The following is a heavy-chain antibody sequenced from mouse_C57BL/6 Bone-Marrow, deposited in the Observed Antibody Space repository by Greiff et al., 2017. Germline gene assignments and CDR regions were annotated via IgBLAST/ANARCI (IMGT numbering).Heavy chain of an antibody. CDR1: GFTFSSYA. J-gene: IGHJ4*01. Sequence: EVKLVESGGGLVKPGGSLKLSCAASGFTFSSYAMSWVRQTPEKRLEWVATISDGGSYTYYPDNVKGRFIISRDNAKNNLYLQMSHLKSEDTAMYYCARGYGKRDYWGQGTSVTVSS. CDR2: ISDGGSYT. V-gene: IGHV5-4*03. CDR3: ARGYGKRDY. D-gene: IGHD2-1*01.